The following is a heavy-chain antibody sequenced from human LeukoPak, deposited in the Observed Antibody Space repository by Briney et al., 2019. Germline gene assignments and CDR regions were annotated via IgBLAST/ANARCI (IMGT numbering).Heavy chain of an antibody. CDR1: GFTFSSYG. Sequence: GGSLRLSCAASGFTFSSYGMHWVRQAPGKGLEWVAVIWYDGSNKYYVDSVKGRFTISRDNAKNSLYLQMNSLRAEDTAVYYCARATYYDFWSGYQFYYFDYWGQGTLVTVSS. J-gene: IGHJ4*02. V-gene: IGHV3-33*01. D-gene: IGHD3-3*01. CDR2: IWYDGSNK. CDR3: ARATYYDFWSGYQFYYFDY.